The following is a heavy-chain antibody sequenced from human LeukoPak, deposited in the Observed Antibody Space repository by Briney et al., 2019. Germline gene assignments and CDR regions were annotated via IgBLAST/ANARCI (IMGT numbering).Heavy chain of an antibody. CDR3: VMDMDV. J-gene: IGHJ6*02. CDR1: GFTFSSYE. Sequence: GGSLRLSCAASGFTFSSYEMNWVRQAPGKGLEWVSNIKEDGSAKYYVDSVKGRFTISRDNAKNSLYLQMNSLRAEDTAVYYCVMDMDVWGQGTTVTVSS. CDR2: IKEDGSAK. V-gene: IGHV3-7*05.